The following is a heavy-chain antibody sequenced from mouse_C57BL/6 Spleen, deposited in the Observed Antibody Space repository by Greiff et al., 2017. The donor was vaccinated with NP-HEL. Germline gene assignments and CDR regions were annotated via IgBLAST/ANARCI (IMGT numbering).Heavy chain of an antibody. V-gene: IGHV1-81*01. D-gene: IGHD1-1*01. CDR3: ANPTTVVARWYFDV. CDR1: GYTFTSYG. CDR2: IYPRSGNT. Sequence: VKLQESGAELARPGASVKLSCKASGYTFTSYGISWVKQRTGQGLEWIGEIYPRSGNTYYNEKFKGKATLTADKSSSTAYMELRSLTSEDSAVYFCANPTTVVARWYFDVWGTGTTVTVSS. J-gene: IGHJ1*03.